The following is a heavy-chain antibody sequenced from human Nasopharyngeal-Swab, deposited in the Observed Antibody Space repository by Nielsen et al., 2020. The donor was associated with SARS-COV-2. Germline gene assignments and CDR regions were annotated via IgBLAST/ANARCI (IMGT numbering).Heavy chain of an antibody. D-gene: IGHD6-13*01. J-gene: IGHJ4*02. CDR2: IYYNGNT. V-gene: IGHV4-39*01. CDR3: VRSSSWYYFDY. Sequence: SETLSLTCTVSGDSIAYSTFYWGWTRQPPGKGLVWIGNIYYNGNTYQNPSLKSRLTISVDKSKNQFSLQLSSVTAADTAVYYCVRSSSWYYFDYWAQGTQVTVSS. CDR1: GDSIAYSTFY.